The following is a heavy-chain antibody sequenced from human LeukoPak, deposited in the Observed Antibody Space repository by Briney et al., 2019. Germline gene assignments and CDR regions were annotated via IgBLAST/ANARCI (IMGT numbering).Heavy chain of an antibody. J-gene: IGHJ5*02. CDR2: ITDNGGDR. V-gene: IGHV3-23*01. CDR3: AKEDNYDFWSGYYQGWFDP. D-gene: IGHD3-3*01. CDR1: GFTFSRHG. Sequence: PGGSLRLSCAVSGFTFSRHGMGWVRQAPGKGLEWVAGITDNGGDRNYGDSVKGRFTISRDNSKSTLYLQMNSLRAEDTAVYYCAKEDNYDFWSGYYQGWFDPWGQGTLVTVSS.